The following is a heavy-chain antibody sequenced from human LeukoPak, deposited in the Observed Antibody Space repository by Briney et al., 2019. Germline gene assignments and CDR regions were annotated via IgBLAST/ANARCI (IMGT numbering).Heavy chain of an antibody. CDR1: GGCISSGGYY. Sequence: SETLSLTCTVSGGCISSGGYYWSWIRQHPGKGLEWNGYIYYSGSTYYNPSLKSRVTISVDTSKNQFSLKLSSVTAADTAVYYCARVIRYFDWLSYFDYWGQRTLVTVSS. CDR3: ARVIRYFDWLSYFDY. D-gene: IGHD3-9*01. J-gene: IGHJ4*02. V-gene: IGHV4-31*03. CDR2: IYYSGST.